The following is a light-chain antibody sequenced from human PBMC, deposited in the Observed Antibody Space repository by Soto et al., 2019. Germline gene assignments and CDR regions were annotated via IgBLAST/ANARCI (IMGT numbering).Light chain of an antibody. CDR1: QGVSTY. Sequence: EIVVTQSPATLSLSPGDTATLSCRTSQGVSTYLAWYQQKPGQAPSLIIYDASERATGIPARFSGSGSGTEFTLTISSLEPEDFAVYFCQQRSNRPPLTFGGGTKIEIK. J-gene: IGKJ4*01. CDR2: DAS. V-gene: IGKV3-11*01. CDR3: QQRSNRPPLT.